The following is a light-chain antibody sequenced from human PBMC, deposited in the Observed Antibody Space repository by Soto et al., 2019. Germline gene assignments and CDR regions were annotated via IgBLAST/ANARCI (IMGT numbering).Light chain of an antibody. V-gene: IGKV3-20*01. CDR3: QQSGSSPLT. CDR2: GAS. J-gene: IGKJ4*01. CDR1: QSVSSN. Sequence: EIVMTQSPATLSVSPGARDPLSCRASQSVSSNLAWYQQQPGQAPRLLIYGASSRATGIPDRFSGSGSATDFTLTISRLEPEDFAVYFCQQSGSSPLTFGGGTKVDI.